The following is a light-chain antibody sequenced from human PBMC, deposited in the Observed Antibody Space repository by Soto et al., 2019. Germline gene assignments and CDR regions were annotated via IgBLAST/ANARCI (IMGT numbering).Light chain of an antibody. J-gene: IGLJ2*01. CDR1: SSDIGGFDL. CDR2: EGS. Sequence: QSALTQPDSLSGSPGQSITISCTGSSSDIGGFDLVSWYQQHPGKAPKLMIYEGSKRPSGVSNRFSGSKSGNTASLTISGLQAEDEAHYYCCSYVGSDTYVIFGGGTKLTVL. V-gene: IGLV2-23*01. CDR3: CSYVGSDTYVI.